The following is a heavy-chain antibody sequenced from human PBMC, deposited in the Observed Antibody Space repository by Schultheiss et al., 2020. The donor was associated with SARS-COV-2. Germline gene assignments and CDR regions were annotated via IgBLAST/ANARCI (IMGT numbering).Heavy chain of an antibody. D-gene: IGHD7-27*01. Sequence: GGSLRLSCLASGFIFSNYAIHWVRQAPGKGLEYVSTSHGGEGNSPDYADSVKGRFTVSRDNSKNILYLQMHSLRDDDTAIYYCVKDNWGMNWWGQGTLVTVSS. J-gene: IGHJ4*02. CDR3: VKDNWGMNW. CDR1: GFIFSNYA. CDR2: HGGEGNSP. V-gene: IGHV3-64D*06.